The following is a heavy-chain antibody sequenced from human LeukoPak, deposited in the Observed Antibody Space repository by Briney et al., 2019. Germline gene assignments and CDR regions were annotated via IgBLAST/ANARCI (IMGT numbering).Heavy chain of an antibody. CDR3: ARSPGDFRSGYPLDY. CDR1: GFTFSSYS. D-gene: IGHD3-3*01. Sequence: TGGSLRLSCAASGFTFSSYSMNWVRQAPGKGLEWVSSISSSSSYIYYADSVKGRFTISRDNAKNSLYLQMNSLRAEDTAVYYCARSPGDFRSGYPLDYWGQGTLVTVSS. V-gene: IGHV3-21*01. J-gene: IGHJ4*02. CDR2: ISSSSSYI.